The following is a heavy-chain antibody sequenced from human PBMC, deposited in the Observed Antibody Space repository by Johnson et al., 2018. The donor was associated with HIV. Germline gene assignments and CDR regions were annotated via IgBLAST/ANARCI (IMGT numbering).Heavy chain of an antibody. V-gene: IGHV3-20*04. CDR3: ARDRIVGWEPYDAFDI. J-gene: IGHJ3*02. CDR1: GFTFDDSG. CDR2: INWNGGST. Sequence: VQLVESGGGVVRPGGSLGLSCAASGFTFDDSGLSWVRQAPGKGLEWVSGINWNGGSTGYSASVKVRCTISRDKANNFLYLQMNSLRAEDTALYYCARDRIVGWEPYDAFDIWGQGTMVTVSS. D-gene: IGHD1-26*01.